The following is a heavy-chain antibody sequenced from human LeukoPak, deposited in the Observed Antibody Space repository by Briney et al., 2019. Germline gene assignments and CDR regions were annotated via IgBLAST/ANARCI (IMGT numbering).Heavy chain of an antibody. Sequence: PGGSLRLSCLTSGFTFRSYGMYWVRQAPGKGLEWVAFIKDDGSHQNYADSVKGRFTISRDNSNNTLYLQMNSLRADETAIYYCAKVIFTRWEIFPFDYWGQGALVIVSS. J-gene: IGHJ4*02. CDR3: AKVIFTRWEIFPFDY. CDR2: IKDDGSHQ. CDR1: GFTFRSYG. D-gene: IGHD3-10*01. V-gene: IGHV3-30*02.